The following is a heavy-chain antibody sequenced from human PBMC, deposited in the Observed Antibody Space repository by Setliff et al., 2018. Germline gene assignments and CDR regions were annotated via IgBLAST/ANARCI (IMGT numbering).Heavy chain of an antibody. V-gene: IGHV4-39*01. D-gene: IGHD5-12*01. CDR1: GGSINSGSYF. J-gene: IGHJ4*02. CDR2: IYHDGND. Sequence: SETLSLTCTVSGGSINSGSYFWAWIRQPPGKGLEWIGEIYHDGNDEYNPSVHYSPSLKSRVTISIDKSKRQFSLKLNSVTAADTAVYYCARTGTYRYFDHWGQGTLVTVSS. CDR3: ARTGTYRYFDH.